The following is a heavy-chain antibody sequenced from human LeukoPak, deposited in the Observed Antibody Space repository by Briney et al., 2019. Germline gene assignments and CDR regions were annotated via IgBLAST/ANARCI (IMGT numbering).Heavy chain of an antibody. CDR3: ARDNSNTHFDY. D-gene: IGHD4-11*01. CDR1: GYSISSGYY. CDR2: IYHSGST. V-gene: IGHV4-38-2*02. Sequence: PSETLSLTCAVSGYSISSGYYWGWVRPPPGKGLEWIGSIYHSGSTYYNPSLTSRVTISVDTSNNQFSLKLSSVTAADTAVYYCARDNSNTHFDYWGRGTLVTVSS. J-gene: IGHJ4*02.